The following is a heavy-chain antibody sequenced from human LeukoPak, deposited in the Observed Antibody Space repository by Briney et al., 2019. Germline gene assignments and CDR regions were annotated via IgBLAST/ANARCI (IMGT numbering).Heavy chain of an antibody. CDR1: GFTFSSYA. D-gene: IGHD3-3*01. CDR2: FSGSGGST. CDR3: ADFWSGYRDY. V-gene: IGHV3-23*01. J-gene: IGHJ4*02. Sequence: GGSLRLSCAASGFTFSSYAMSWVRQAPGKGLEWVSAFSGSGGSTYYADSVTGRFTISRDNSKNTLYLQMNSLRAEDTAVYYCADFWSGYRDYWGQGTLVTVSS.